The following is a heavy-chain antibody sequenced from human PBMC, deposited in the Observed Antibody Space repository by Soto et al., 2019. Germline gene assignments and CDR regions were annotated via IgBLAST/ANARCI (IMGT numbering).Heavy chain of an antibody. D-gene: IGHD3-10*01. CDR3: ARDLEFRDGNISHLDY. V-gene: IGHV1-69*13. CDR2: IMPIIGTP. J-gene: IGHJ4*02. Sequence: SVKVSCKASGGTFRNHVFNWVRQAPGQGLEWMGGIMPIIGTPNYAQKFQGRVTITADASTNTVYLEVSSLRSQDTAVYYCARDLEFRDGNISHLDYWGQGTLLTVSS. CDR1: GGTFRNHV.